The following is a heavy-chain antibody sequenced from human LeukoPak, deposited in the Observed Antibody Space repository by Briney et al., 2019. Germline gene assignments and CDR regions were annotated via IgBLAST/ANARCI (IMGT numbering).Heavy chain of an antibody. Sequence: GGSLRLSCAASGFTFSSYGMHWVRQAPGKGLEWVAVIWYGGSKKYYADSVKGRFTISRDNSKNTLYLQMNSLRAEDTAVYYCARGTISGWLLSSFDYWGQGTLVTVSS. V-gene: IGHV3-33*08. CDR1: GFTFSSYG. CDR2: IWYGGSKK. D-gene: IGHD3-3*01. J-gene: IGHJ4*02. CDR3: ARGTISGWLLSSFDY.